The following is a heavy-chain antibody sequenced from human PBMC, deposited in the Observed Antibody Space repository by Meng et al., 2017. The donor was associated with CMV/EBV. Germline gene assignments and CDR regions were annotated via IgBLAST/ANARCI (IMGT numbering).Heavy chain of an antibody. V-gene: IGHV4-30-4*08. CDR3: ARDNRRGGVDY. D-gene: IGHD3-3*01. CDR1: GASSTSGDYY. J-gene: IGHJ4*02. CDR2: IYYSGST. Sequence: QGQLQQPSPGAVEPAQRLSLTRPVPGASSTSGDYYGSWIRQPPGKGLEWIGYIYYSGSTYYNPSLKSRITISIDTSKDHFSLKLSSVTAADTAVYYCARDNRRGGVDYWGQGTLVTVSS.